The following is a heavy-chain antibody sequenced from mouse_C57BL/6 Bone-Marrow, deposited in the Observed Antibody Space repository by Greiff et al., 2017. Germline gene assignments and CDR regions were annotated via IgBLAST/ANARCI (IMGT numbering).Heavy chain of an antibody. Sequence: ESGPGILQSSQTLSLTCSFSGFSLSTSGMGVSWIRQPSGKGLEWLAHIYWDDDTRYNPSLKSRLTISKYTSRNQVFLKITSVDTADTATYYCARRGDYDYDWFAYWGQGTLVTVSA. CDR3: ARRGDYDYDWFAY. CDR2: IYWDDDT. J-gene: IGHJ3*01. V-gene: IGHV8-12*01. D-gene: IGHD2-4*01. CDR1: GFSLSTSGMG.